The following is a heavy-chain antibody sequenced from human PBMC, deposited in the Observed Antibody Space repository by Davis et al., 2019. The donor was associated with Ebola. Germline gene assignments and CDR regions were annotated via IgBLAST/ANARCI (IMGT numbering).Heavy chain of an antibody. CDR3: ANYIQRGAFDV. CDR2: ISSNGGST. CDR1: GFTFSSYA. Sequence: PGGSLRLSCAASGFTFSSYAMHWVRQAPGKGLEYVSAISSNGGSTYYANSVKGRFTISRDNSKSTLCLQMNTLRAEDTAIYYCANYIQRGAFDVWGQGTMVTVSS. J-gene: IGHJ3*01. V-gene: IGHV3-64*01. D-gene: IGHD5-18*01.